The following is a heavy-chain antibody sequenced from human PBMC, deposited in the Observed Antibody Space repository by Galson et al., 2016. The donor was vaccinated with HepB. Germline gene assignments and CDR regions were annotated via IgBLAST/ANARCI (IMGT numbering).Heavy chain of an antibody. J-gene: IGHJ4*02. D-gene: IGHD5-12*01. CDR1: GYTFNIYG. CDR3: ARDLRPDSGYDASDD. V-gene: IGHV1-18*04. Sequence: SCKASGYTFNIYGISWVRQAPGQGLEWMGWISAYNGDTSYAPKLQGRVTMTTDKPSTTAYMELRSLTSDDTAVYYCARDLRPDSGYDASDDWGQGTLVTVSS. CDR2: ISAYNGDT.